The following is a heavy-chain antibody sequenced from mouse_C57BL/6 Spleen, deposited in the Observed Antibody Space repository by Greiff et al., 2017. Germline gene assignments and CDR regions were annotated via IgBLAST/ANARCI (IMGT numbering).Heavy chain of an antibody. CDR1: GYTFTSYW. Sequence: VQLQQPGAALVKPGASVKLSCKASGYTFTSYWMHWVKQRPGQGLEWIGMIHPNSGSTNYNEKFKSKATLTVDKSSSTAYMQLSSLTSEDSAVYYCARGRIYDGYYVGFAYWGQGTLVTVSA. CDR2: IHPNSGST. CDR3: ARGRIYDGYYVGFAY. D-gene: IGHD2-3*01. J-gene: IGHJ3*01. V-gene: IGHV1-64*01.